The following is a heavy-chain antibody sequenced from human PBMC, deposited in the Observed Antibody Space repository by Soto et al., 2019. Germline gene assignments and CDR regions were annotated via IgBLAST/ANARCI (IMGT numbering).Heavy chain of an antibody. CDR1: GGSISSYY. V-gene: IGHV4-59*01. D-gene: IGHD2-2*01. J-gene: IGHJ6*02. CDR3: ARAPYRFYYGMDV. CDR2: IYYSGST. Sequence: QVQLQESGPGLVKPSETLSLTCTVSGGSISSYYWSWIRQPPGKGLEWIGYIYYSGSTNYNPSLKSRVTISVDTSKNQFSRKLSSVTAADTAVYYCARAPYRFYYGMDVWGQGTTVTVSS.